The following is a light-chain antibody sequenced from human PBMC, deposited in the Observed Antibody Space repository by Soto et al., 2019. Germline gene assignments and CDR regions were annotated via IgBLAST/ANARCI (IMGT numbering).Light chain of an antibody. Sequence: DVVMTQSLLSLPVTXXQPAXISCKSSESLVSTDGNTYLNWFHHRPGQSPRXXIYKVSIRNSGVPDRFSGSGSGTDFTLKISRVEAEDVGIYFCMQGTHRPPTFGQGTKVDIK. CDR3: MQGTHRPPT. J-gene: IGKJ1*01. CDR1: ESLVSTDGNTY. CDR2: KVS. V-gene: IGKV2-30*01.